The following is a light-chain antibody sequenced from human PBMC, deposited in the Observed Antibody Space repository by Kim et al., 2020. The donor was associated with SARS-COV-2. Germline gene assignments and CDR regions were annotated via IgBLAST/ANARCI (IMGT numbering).Light chain of an antibody. V-gene: IGLV7-46*01. J-gene: IGLJ3*02. CDR2: DAT. Sequence: QAVVTQEPSLTVSPGGTVTLTCGSSTGAVTSGHSPYWFQRKPGQAPRTLIYDATNKHSWTPARFSASLLGGKAALTLSGAQPEDEADYYCLVSYSGAWVFGGGTQLTVL. CDR1: TGAVTSGHS. CDR3: LVSYSGAWV.